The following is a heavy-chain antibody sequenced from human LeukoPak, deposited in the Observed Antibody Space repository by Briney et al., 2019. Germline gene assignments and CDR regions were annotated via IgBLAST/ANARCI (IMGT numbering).Heavy chain of an antibody. V-gene: IGHV3-23*01. J-gene: IGHJ4*02. CDR1: GFTLATFP. D-gene: IGHD2-8*02. CDR3: AKPRTTGLGWAQFDY. CDR2: FDGNGPNT. Sequence: GGSLRLSCAASGFTLATFPITWFGRPPGRGRSWSSVFDGNGPNTYYADSVKGRWTISRDNSRNTLYLEMNSLRPEDTAIYYCAKPRTTGLGWAQFDYWGQGSLVTVSS.